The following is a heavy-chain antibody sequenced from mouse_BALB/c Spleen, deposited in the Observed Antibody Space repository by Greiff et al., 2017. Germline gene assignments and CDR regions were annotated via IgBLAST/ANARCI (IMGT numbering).Heavy chain of an antibody. CDR1: GYTFTSYW. J-gene: IGHJ3*01. Sequence: VKLMESGPELVRPGASVKMSCKASGYTFTSYWMHWVKQRPGQGLEWIGMIDPSNSETRLNQKFKDKATLNVDKSSNTAYMQLSSLTSEDSAVYYCARCHYGNSYAWFAYWGQGTLVTVSA. CDR2: IDPSNSET. CDR3: ARCHYGNSYAWFAY. D-gene: IGHD2-1*01. V-gene: IGHV1S127*01.